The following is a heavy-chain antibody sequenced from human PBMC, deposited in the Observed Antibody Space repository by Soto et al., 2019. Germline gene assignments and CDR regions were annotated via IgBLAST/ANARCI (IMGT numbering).Heavy chain of an antibody. V-gene: IGHV3-30*18. CDR2: ISYDGSNK. D-gene: IGHD2-21*02. CDR3: AKDREEHIVVVTATHDAFDI. CDR1: GFTFSSYG. Sequence: GGSLRLSCAASGFTFSSYGMHWVRQAPGKGLEWVAVISYDGSNKYYADSVKGRFTISRDNSKNTLYLQMNSLRAEDTAVYYCAKDREEHIVVVTATHDAFDIWGQGTMVTVSS. J-gene: IGHJ3*02.